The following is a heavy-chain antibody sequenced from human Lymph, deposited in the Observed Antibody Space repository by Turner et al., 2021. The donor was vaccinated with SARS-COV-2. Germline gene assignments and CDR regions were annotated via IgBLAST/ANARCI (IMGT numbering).Heavy chain of an antibody. Sequence: QVQLVQSGAEVKKPGASVKVSCKASGYTFTGYYIHWVRQAHGQGLEWMGWINPNSGGTNYAQRFQGRFTMTRETSLSTAYMQLSRLRSDDTAVYYCARSRDLQSMVRGVDPFDYWGQGTLVTVSS. D-gene: IGHD3-10*01. J-gene: IGHJ4*02. CDR3: ARSRDLQSMVRGVDPFDY. V-gene: IGHV1-2*02. CDR2: INPNSGGT. CDR1: GYTFTGYY.